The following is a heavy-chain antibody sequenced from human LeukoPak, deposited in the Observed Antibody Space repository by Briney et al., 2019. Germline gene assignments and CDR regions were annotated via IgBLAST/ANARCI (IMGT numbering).Heavy chain of an antibody. CDR3: ARTDYYGSGSSKGG. Sequence: SETLSLTCTVSGGSISSSSYYWGWIRQPPGKGLEWVGSIYYSGSTYYNPSLKSRVTISVDTTKNQFSLKLSYVTAAETAVNLVARTDYYGSGSSKGGWGQGTLVTVSS. D-gene: IGHD3-10*01. J-gene: IGHJ4*02. CDR1: GGSISSSSYY. CDR2: IYYSGST. V-gene: IGHV4-39*01.